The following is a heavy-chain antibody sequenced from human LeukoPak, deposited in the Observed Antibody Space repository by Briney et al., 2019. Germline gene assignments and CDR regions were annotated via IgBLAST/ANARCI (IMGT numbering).Heavy chain of an antibody. CDR1: GFTFSSYG. J-gene: IGHJ4*02. Sequence: GGSLRLSCAAPGFTFSSYGMHWVRQAPGKGLEWVAVIWYDGSNKYYADSVKGRFTISRDNSKNTLYLQMNSLRAEDTAVYYCAPHGFVVVPAAIRFRGHWGQGTLVTVSS. CDR2: IWYDGSNK. V-gene: IGHV3-33*01. CDR3: APHGFVVVPAAIRFRGH. D-gene: IGHD2-2*02.